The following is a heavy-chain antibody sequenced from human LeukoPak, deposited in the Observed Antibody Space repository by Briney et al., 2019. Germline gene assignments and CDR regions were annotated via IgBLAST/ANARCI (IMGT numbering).Heavy chain of an antibody. CDR2: IYYSGST. V-gene: IGHV4-59*08. CDR1: GGSISSYY. CDR3: ARVRWLQLGYFDY. D-gene: IGHD5-24*01. J-gene: IGHJ4*02. Sequence: SETLSLTCTVSGGSISSYYWSWIRQPPGKGLEWIGYIYYSGSTNYNPSLKSRVTISVDTSKNQFSLKLSSVTAADTAVYYCARVRWLQLGYFDYWGQGTLVTVSS.